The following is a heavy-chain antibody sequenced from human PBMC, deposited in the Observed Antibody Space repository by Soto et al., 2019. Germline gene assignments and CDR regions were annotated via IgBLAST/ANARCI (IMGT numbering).Heavy chain of an antibody. CDR2: IWHTGRP. V-gene: IGHV4-4*02. D-gene: IGHD2-15*01. CDR1: GDSLTNNHW. Sequence: QLQLRESGPGLVQPSGTLSLTCDVSGDSLTNNHWWSWVRQAPGKGLEGIGEIWHTGRPNYNPSLKSRVAISIDKSKNQCSLKLSSVTAADTAVYYCVRDSRTGCSSINCYMHWGQGTLVTVSS. J-gene: IGHJ4*02. CDR3: VRDSRTGCSSINCYMH.